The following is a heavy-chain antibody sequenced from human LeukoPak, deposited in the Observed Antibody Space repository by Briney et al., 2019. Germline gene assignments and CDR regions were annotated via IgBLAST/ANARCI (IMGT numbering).Heavy chain of an antibody. V-gene: IGHV3-48*04. CDR3: ARGKISSSDLFDP. CDR1: GFTFSSYS. J-gene: IGHJ5*02. CDR2: ISSSSTI. D-gene: IGHD6-13*01. Sequence: GGSLRLSCAASGFTFSSYSMNWVRQAPGKGLEWVSYISSSSTIYYADSVKGRFTISRDNAKNSLYLQMNSLRAEDTAVYYCARGKISSSDLFDPWGQGTLVTVSS.